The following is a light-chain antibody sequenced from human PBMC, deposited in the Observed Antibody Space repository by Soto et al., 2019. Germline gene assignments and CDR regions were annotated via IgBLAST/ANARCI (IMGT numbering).Light chain of an antibody. CDR3: HQRSNWPPLT. J-gene: IGKJ4*01. Sequence: EIVLTQSPATLSLSPGERATLSCRASQSVIRFLAWYQQKPGKAPRLLIYDASNRATGIPARLSGSGSGTDFTLTISSLEPEDFAVYYCHQRSNWPPLTFGGGTKVEIK. CDR2: DAS. CDR1: QSVIRF. V-gene: IGKV3-11*01.